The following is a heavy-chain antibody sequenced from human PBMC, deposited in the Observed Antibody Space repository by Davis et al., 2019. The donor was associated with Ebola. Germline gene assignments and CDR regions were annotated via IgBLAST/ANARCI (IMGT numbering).Heavy chain of an antibody. D-gene: IGHD1-1*01. CDR3: AREPGTTVYYYYYMDV. CDR2: ISSSSSYI. J-gene: IGHJ6*03. Sequence: LSLTCAASGFTFRSYSMKWVRQAPGKGLEWVSSISSSSSYIYYADSVKGRFTISRDNAKNSLYLQMNSLRAEDTAVYYCAREPGTTVYYYYYMDVWGKGTTVTVSS. V-gene: IGHV3-21*01. CDR1: GFTFRSYS.